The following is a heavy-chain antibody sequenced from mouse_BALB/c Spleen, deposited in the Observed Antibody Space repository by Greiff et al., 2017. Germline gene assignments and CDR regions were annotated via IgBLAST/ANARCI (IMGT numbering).Heavy chain of an antibody. CDR1: GFSLTSYG. D-gene: IGHD2-3*01. CDR2: IWSGGST. J-gene: IGHJ3*01. CDR3: ARGDGKGFAY. Sequence: QVQLKESGPGLVQPSQSLSITCTVSGFSLTSYGVHWVRQSPGKGLEWLGVIWSGGSTDYNAAFISRLSISKDNSKSQVFFKMNSLQANDTAIYYCARGDGKGFAYWGQGTLVTVSA. V-gene: IGHV2-2*02.